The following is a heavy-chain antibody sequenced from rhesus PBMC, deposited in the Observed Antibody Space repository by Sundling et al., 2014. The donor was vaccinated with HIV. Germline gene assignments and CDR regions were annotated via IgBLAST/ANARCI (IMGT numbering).Heavy chain of an antibody. CDR2: IRNRINGGTA. V-gene: IGHV3-116*02. Sequence: EVRLVESGGGLVQPGGSLRLSCEASGFTFSDHYMSWVRQAPGKGPDWVGFIRNRINGGTAEYAASVRGRFTISRDDSQTIAYLQMNSLKTEDTAVYFCARDHNIWTGYYDYWGQGVLVTVSS. J-gene: IGHJ4*01. CDR3: ARDHNIWTGYYDY. CDR1: GFTFSDHY. D-gene: IGHD3-3*01.